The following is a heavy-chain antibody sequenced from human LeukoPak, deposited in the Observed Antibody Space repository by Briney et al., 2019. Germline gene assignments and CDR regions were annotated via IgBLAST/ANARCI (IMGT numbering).Heavy chain of an antibody. CDR3: ARDFKDAFDI. CDR2: IKQDRSEK. V-gene: IGHV3-7*01. CDR1: GFTFTNYW. J-gene: IGHJ3*02. Sequence: QPGGSLRLSCAASGFTFTNYWMSWVRQAPGKGLELVANIKQDRSEKYYVDSVKGRFTISRDNAKNSLYLQMNSLRAEDTAVYYCARDFKDAFDIWGQGTMVTVSS.